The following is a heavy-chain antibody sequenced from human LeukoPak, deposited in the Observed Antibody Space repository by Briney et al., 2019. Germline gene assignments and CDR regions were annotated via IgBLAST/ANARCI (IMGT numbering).Heavy chain of an antibody. Sequence: ASVKVSCKASGYTFTNYGISWVRQAPGQGLEGMGWISTNSDISTYAQILQGRFTMTTDTATTTAYMELNNLTFDDTAVYYCARDWDAMNNGFDPWGQGTPVTVSS. D-gene: IGHD1-14*01. V-gene: IGHV1-18*01. CDR3: ARDWDAMNNGFDP. J-gene: IGHJ5*02. CDR1: GYTFTNYG. CDR2: ISTNSDIS.